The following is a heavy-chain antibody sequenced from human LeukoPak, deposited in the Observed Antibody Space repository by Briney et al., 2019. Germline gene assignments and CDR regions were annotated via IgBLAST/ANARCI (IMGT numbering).Heavy chain of an antibody. D-gene: IGHD3-22*01. CDR2: ISSSSSTI. Sequence: GGSLRLSCAASGFTFSSYSMNWVRQAPGKGLEWVSYISSSSSTIYYADSVKGRFTISRDNAKNSLYLQMNSLRAEDTAVYYCARQVPAYYYDSSGYYYKGGFDPWGQGTLVTVSS. J-gene: IGHJ5*02. CDR1: GFTFSSYS. V-gene: IGHV3-48*01. CDR3: ARQVPAYYYDSSGYYYKGGFDP.